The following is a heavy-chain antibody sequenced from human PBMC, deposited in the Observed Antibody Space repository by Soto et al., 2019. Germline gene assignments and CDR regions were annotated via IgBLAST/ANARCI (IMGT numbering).Heavy chain of an antibody. V-gene: IGHV3-33*01. CDR3: ARTRAPYYYDSSGPEYFQH. D-gene: IGHD3-22*01. CDR1: GFTFSSYG. Sequence: ESGGGVVQPGRSLRLSCAASGFTFSSYGMHWVRQAPGKGLEWVAVIWYDGSNKYYADSVKGRFTISRDNSKNTLYLQMNSLRAEDTAVYYCARTRAPYYYDSSGPEYFQHWGQGTLVTVSS. J-gene: IGHJ1*01. CDR2: IWYDGSNK.